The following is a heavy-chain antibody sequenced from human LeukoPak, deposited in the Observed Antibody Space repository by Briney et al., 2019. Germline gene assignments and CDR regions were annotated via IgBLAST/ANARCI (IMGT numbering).Heavy chain of an antibody. J-gene: IGHJ3*02. D-gene: IGHD6-6*01. Sequence: ASVKVSCKASGYTFTGYYMHWVRQAPGQGLEWMGWINPNSGGTNYAQKFQGWVTMTRDTSISTAYMELSRLRSDDTAVYYCARAGLGIAARPMRDTGVSRYAFDIWGQGTMVTVSS. CDR1: GYTFTGYY. CDR2: INPNSGGT. CDR3: ARAGLGIAARPMRDTGVSRYAFDI. V-gene: IGHV1-2*04.